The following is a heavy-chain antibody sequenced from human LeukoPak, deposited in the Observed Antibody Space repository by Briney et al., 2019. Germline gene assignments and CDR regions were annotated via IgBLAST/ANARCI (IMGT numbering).Heavy chain of an antibody. CDR2: IYPGDSNT. Sequence: GESLKISCEGSGYTFSTYWIGWVRQMPGKGLELMGIIYPGDSNTKYSPSFQGQVTISADKSISSAYLHWGSLMAADTAMFYCARLRDSFGYIDYWGQGTLVTVSS. D-gene: IGHD2-15*01. CDR3: ARLRDSFGYIDY. V-gene: IGHV5-51*01. CDR1: GYTFSTYW. J-gene: IGHJ4*02.